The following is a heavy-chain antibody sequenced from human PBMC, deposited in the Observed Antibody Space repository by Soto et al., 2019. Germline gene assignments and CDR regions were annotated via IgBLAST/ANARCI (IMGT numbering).Heavy chain of an antibody. V-gene: IGHV4-39*01. D-gene: IGHD3-10*01. Sequence: SETLSLACSVSGASINNFAYYWGWIRQPPGKGLEWIGTVYYNENTYYNPSLKSRVAISVATAKNQFSLNLRSVTAADTTIYFCARRERYYGSPGWFDPWGQGTLVTVSS. J-gene: IGHJ5*01. CDR2: VYYNENT. CDR3: ARRERYYGSPGWFDP. CDR1: GASINNFAYY.